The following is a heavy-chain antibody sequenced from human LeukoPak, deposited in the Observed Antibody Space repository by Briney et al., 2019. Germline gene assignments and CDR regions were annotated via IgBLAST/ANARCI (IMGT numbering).Heavy chain of an antibody. D-gene: IGHD6-13*01. CDR1: GGSISSYY. Sequence: SETLSLTCTVSGGSISSYYWCWLRQPPGKGPEWIGYIYYSGSTNYNPSLKSRVTISVDTSKNQFSLKLSSVTAADTAVYYCARLYSSSHAFSYWGQGTLVTVSS. V-gene: IGHV4-59*01. CDR2: IYYSGST. CDR3: ARLYSSSHAFSY. J-gene: IGHJ4*02.